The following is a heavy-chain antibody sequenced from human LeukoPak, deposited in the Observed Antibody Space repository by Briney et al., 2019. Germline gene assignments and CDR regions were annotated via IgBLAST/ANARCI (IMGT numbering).Heavy chain of an antibody. J-gene: IGHJ5*01. D-gene: IGHD1-14*01. CDR1: GFTFSNYW. CDR2: IKQDGSEK. V-gene: IGHV3-7*01. Sequence: GGSLRLSCAASGFTFSNYWMNWLRQASGKGLEWVANIKQDGSEKYYVDSVKGRFTISRDNAKNSLYLQMNSLRAEDAGVYYCAKEGAYPIITYDSWGQGTLVTVSS. CDR3: AKEGAYPIITYDS.